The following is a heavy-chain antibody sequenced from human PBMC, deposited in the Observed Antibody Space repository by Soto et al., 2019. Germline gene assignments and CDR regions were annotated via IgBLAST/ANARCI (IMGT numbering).Heavy chain of an antibody. J-gene: IGHJ6*02. D-gene: IGHD6-6*01. CDR3: ARDYWSSSSGLVGYYYYYGMDV. CDR2: IWYDGSNK. CDR1: GFTFSSYG. Sequence: QVQLVESGGGVVQPGRSLRLSCAASGFTFSSYGMHWVRQAPGKGLEWVAVIWYDGSNKYYADSVKGRFTISRDNSKKTLYMQMNSLRAEDTAVYYCARDYWSSSSGLVGYYYYYGMDVWGQGTTVTVSS. V-gene: IGHV3-33*01.